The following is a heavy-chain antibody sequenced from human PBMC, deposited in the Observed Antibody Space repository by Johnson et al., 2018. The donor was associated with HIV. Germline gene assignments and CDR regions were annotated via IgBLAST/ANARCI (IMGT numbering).Heavy chain of an antibody. Sequence: QVQLVESGGGVVQPGRSLRLPCATSGFTFSSHGMHWVRQAPGKGLEWVAVIWHDGSNKFYADSVKGRFTISRDNSKNTLYLQMDSLRAEDTAVYYCASFSRPRAYDYALGSDAFDMWGQGTMVTVSS. D-gene: IGHD3-16*01. V-gene: IGHV3-33*01. CDR3: ASFSRPRAYDYALGSDAFDM. CDR1: GFTFSSHG. J-gene: IGHJ3*02. CDR2: IWHDGSNK.